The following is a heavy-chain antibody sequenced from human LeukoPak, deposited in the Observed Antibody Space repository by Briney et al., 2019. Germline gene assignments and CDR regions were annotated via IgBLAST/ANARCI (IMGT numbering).Heavy chain of an antibody. V-gene: IGHV4-39*02. J-gene: IGHJ4*02. CDR1: GGSISSSYYY. D-gene: IGHD6-13*01. Sequence: PSETLSLTCTVSGGSISSSYYYWGWIRQPPGKGLEWIGSIYYSGSTYYNPSLKSRVTISVDTSKNQFSLKLRSVTAADTAVYYCARESQDRSSSYDYWGQGTLVTVSS. CDR2: IYYSGST. CDR3: ARESQDRSSSYDY.